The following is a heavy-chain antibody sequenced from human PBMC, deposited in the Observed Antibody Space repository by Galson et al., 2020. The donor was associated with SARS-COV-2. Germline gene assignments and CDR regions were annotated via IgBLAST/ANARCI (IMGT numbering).Heavy chain of an antibody. J-gene: IGHJ5*02. V-gene: IGHV2-5*01. CDR3: AHRLLPFGGVGGWFDP. D-gene: IGHD3-16*01. Sequence: SGPTLVKPTQTLTLTCTFSGFSLSTTGVGVGWIRQPPGKALEWLALIYWNDDKRYSPSLKSRLTITKDTSKNQVVLTMTNMDPVDTATYYCAHRLLPFGGVGGWFDPWGQGTLVTVSS. CDR1: GFSLSTTGVG. CDR2: IYWNDDK.